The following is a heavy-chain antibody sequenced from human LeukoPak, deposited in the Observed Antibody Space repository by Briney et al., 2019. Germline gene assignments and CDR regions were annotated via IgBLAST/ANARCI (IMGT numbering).Heavy chain of an antibody. Sequence: PGGSLRLSCAASGFTFSIYWMHWVRHAAGKGRVWVLGIDVDGSTISYADSVNARFTDSRHNARYTLYLQMNSLRAEDNTVYCCASVPSGRVCYSWGQGTLVTVSS. CDR2: IDVDGSTI. J-gene: IGHJ4*02. CDR3: ASVPSGRVCYS. CDR1: GFTFSIYW. V-gene: IGHV3-74*01. D-gene: IGHD3-10*01.